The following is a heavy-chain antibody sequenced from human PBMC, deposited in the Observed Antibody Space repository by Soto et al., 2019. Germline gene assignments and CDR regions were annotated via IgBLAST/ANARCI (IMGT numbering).Heavy chain of an antibody. CDR3: ARALVVSTVEGFEI. D-gene: IGHD1-26*01. J-gene: IGHJ3*02. Sequence: QVQLQESGPGLVKPSQTLSLTCTVSGGSISSDGSYWSWIRQHPGKDLEWIAYIYYTGGTYTNPSLTSRITISADTSKNQHSIKLKSVTAADTAVYFCARALVVSTVEGFEIWGQGTLVTVSS. V-gene: IGHV4-31*03. CDR2: IYYTGGT. CDR1: GGSISSDGSY.